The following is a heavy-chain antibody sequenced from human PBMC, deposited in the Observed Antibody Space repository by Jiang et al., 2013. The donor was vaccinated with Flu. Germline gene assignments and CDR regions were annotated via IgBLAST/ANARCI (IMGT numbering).Heavy chain of an antibody. D-gene: IGHD3-9*01. V-gene: IGHV4-38-2*01. CDR1: GYSISSGYY. Sequence: LLKPSETLSLTCAVSGYSISSGYYWGWIRQPPGKGLEWIGSIYHSGSTYYNPSLKSRVTISVDTSKNQFSLKLSSVTAAGTAVYYCARVSDILTGYYRGAAINWFDPWGQGTLVTVSS. J-gene: IGHJ5*02. CDR2: IYHSGST. CDR3: ARVSDILTGYYRGAAINWFDP.